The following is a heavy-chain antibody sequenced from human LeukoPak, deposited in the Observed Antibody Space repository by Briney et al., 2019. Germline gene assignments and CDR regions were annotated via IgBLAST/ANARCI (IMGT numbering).Heavy chain of an antibody. V-gene: IGHV3-33*06. J-gene: IGHJ4*01. CDR2: IWHDGSNK. Sequence: PGGSLRLSCAASGFTFSNYGMHWVRQAPGKGLEWVAVIWHDGSNKYYADSVKGRFTISRDNSKNTLYLEMNSLRAEDTAVYYCANYFDYWGQGTLVTVSS. CDR1: GFTFSNYG. CDR3: ANYFDY.